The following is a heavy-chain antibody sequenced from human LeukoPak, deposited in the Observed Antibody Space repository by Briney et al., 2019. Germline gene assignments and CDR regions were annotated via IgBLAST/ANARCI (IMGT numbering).Heavy chain of an antibody. CDR2: IYYSGST. V-gene: IGHV4-59*12. Sequence: SETLSLTCTVSGGSISSYYWSWIRQPPGKGLEWIGYIYYSGSTNYNPSLKSRVTISVDTSKNQFSLKLSSVTAADTAVYYCARVKGSSWTLYYYYYMDVWGKGTTVTVSS. J-gene: IGHJ6*03. CDR1: GGSISSYY. D-gene: IGHD6-13*01. CDR3: ARVKGSSWTLYYYYYMDV.